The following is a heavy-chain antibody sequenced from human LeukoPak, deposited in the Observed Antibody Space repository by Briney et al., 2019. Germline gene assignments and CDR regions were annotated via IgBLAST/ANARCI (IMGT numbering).Heavy chain of an antibody. J-gene: IGHJ4*02. Sequence: PSETLSLTCTVSGASISSSSYYWGWIRQPPGKGLEWIGSIYYSGSTYYNPSLKSRVAISVDTTKNQFSLKLSSVTAADTAVYYCARVSGYHWESYFDYWGQGTLVTDSS. V-gene: IGHV4-39*07. CDR3: ARVSGYHWESYFDY. CDR1: GASISSSSYY. CDR2: IYYSGST. D-gene: IGHD5-12*01.